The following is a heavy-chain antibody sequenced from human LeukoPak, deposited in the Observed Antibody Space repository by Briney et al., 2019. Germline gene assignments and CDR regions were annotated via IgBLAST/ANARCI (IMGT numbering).Heavy chain of an antibody. D-gene: IGHD3-3*01. Sequence: GGSLRLSCAASGFDFNDFAMTWVRQAPGKGLEWVAVISYDGSNKYYADSVKGRFTISRDNSKNTLYLQMNSLRAEDTAVYYCARSFTIFGVVRGSLDYWGQETLVTVSS. J-gene: IGHJ4*02. CDR3: ARSFTIFGVVRGSLDY. V-gene: IGHV3-30-3*01. CDR1: GFDFNDFA. CDR2: ISYDGSNK.